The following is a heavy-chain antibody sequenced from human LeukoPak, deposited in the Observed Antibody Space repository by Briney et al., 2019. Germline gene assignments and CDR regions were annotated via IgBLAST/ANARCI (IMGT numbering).Heavy chain of an antibody. Sequence: ASVKVSCKVSGYSLTELSMHWVRQAPGKGLEWMGGFDPEAGKTIYAQNLHGRLTVTDDTSTDTAYMELSSLRSEDTAVYYCARGLLSRGSYLYDAFDIWGQGTMVTVSS. J-gene: IGHJ3*02. V-gene: IGHV1-24*01. D-gene: IGHD1-26*01. CDR3: ARGLLSRGSYLYDAFDI. CDR1: GYSLTELS. CDR2: FDPEAGKT.